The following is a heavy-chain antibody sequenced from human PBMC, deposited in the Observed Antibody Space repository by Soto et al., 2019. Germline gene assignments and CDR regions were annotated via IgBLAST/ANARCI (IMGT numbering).Heavy chain of an antibody. J-gene: IGHJ4*02. V-gene: IGHV3-33*01. D-gene: IGHD4-4*01. CDR1: GFTFSSYG. Sequence: PGGSLRLSCAASGFTFSSYGMHWVRQAPGKGLEWVAVIWYDGSNKYYADSVKGRFTISRDNSKNTLYLQMNSLRAEDTAVYYCARDLFAVTRPLPYYWGQGTLVTVSS. CDR2: IWYDGSNK. CDR3: ARDLFAVTRPLPYY.